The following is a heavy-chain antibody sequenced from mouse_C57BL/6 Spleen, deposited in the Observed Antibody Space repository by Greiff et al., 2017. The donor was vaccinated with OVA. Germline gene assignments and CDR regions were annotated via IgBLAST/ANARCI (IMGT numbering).Heavy chain of an antibody. D-gene: IGHD2-4*01. J-gene: IGHJ3*01. CDR1: GYTFTSYW. V-gene: IGHV1-74*01. CDR3: AINHDYDDAWFAY. Sequence: QVQLQQPGAELVKPGASVKVSCKASGYTFTSYWMHWVKQRPGQGLEWIGRIHPSDSDTNYNQKFKGKATLTVDKSSSTAYMQLSSLTSEDSAVYYCAINHDYDDAWFAYWGQGTLVTVSA. CDR2: IHPSDSDT.